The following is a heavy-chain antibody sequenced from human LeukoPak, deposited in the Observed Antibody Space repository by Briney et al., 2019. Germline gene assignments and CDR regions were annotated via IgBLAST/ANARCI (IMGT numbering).Heavy chain of an antibody. CDR1: GFTFSSYG. J-gene: IGHJ6*03. CDR2: ISYDGSNK. V-gene: IGHV3-30*18. Sequence: GRSLRLSCAASGFTFSSYGMHWVRQAPGKGLEWVAVISYDGSNKYYADSVKGRFSISRDNSKNTLYLQMNILRAEDTAVYYCAKAYTIFGEVIFQYLYMDVWGKGTTVNVSS. CDR3: AKAYTIFGEVIFQYLYMDV. D-gene: IGHD3-3*01.